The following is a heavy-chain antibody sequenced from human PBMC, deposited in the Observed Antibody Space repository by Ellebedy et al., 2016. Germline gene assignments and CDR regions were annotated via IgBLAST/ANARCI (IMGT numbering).Heavy chain of an antibody. CDR1: GFIFNIAG. CDR3: TRDGSEWSRDV. J-gene: IGHJ4*02. D-gene: IGHD3-3*01. Sequence: GESLKISXAASGFIFNIAGMTWVRQAPGGGLEWISTISGDGDITFLADSVNGRFIISRDNVKNLVFLQMNSLRVEDTAVYYCTRDGSEWSRDVWGQGTLVTVSS. V-gene: IGHV3-21*06. CDR2: ISGDGDIT.